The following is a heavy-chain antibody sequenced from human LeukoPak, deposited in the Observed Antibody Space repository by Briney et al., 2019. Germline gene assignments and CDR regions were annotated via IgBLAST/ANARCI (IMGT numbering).Heavy chain of an antibody. CDR2: ISSSGRTI. CDR3: ARDSYCSGGSCYYYGMDV. Sequence: GGSLRLSCAASGFTFSSYEMNWVRQAPGKGLEWVSYISSSGRTIYYADSVKGRFTISRDNSKNTLYLQMNSLRAEDTAVYYCARDSYCSGGSCYYYGMDVWGQGTTVTVSS. V-gene: IGHV3-48*03. J-gene: IGHJ6*02. D-gene: IGHD2-15*01. CDR1: GFTFSSYE.